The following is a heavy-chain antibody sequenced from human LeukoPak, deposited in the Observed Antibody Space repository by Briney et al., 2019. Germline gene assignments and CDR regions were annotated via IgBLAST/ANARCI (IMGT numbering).Heavy chain of an antibody. D-gene: IGHD3-9*01. CDR1: GYTXTNYY. J-gene: IGHJ3*02. V-gene: IGHV1-46*01. CDR2: INPSGGST. Sequence: ASVKVSCKTSGYTXTNYYLHWVRQAPGQGLEWMGIINPSGGSTTYAQKFQGRLTMTGDTSTSTVYMELSSLRSEDTAVYYCARSSAYYNEADIWGQGTMVTVSS. CDR3: ARSSAYYNEADI.